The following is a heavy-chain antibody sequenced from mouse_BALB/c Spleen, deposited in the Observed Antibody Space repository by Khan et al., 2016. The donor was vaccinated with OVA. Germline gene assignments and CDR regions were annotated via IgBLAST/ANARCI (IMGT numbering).Heavy chain of an antibody. CDR1: GFTFNTYA. CDR3: VGHYGSSYFDY. CDR2: IRSKSNNYAT. V-gene: IGHV10-1*02. Sequence: EVQLQESGGGLVQPKGSLKLSCAASGFTFNTYAMNWVRQAPGKGLEWVARIRSKSNNYATYYADSVKDRFTISRDDSQSMLYLQMNNLKTEDTAMYYCVGHYGSSYFDYWGQGTTLTVSS. D-gene: IGHD1-1*01. J-gene: IGHJ2*01.